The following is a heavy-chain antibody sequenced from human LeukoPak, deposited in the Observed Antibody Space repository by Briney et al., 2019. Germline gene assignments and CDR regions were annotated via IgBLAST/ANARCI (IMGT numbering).Heavy chain of an antibody. CDR2: IYPGDSDT. CDR3: ARTAAGCSSTSCSARDFLSFDY. V-gene: IGHV5-51*01. CDR1: GYSFTSYW. Sequence: GESLKISCKGSGYSFTSYWIGWVRQMPGKGLEWMGIIYPGDSDTRYSSSFQGQVTISADKSISTAYLQWSSLKASDTAMYYCARTAAGCSSTSCSARDFLSFDYWGQGTLVTVSS. J-gene: IGHJ4*02. D-gene: IGHD2-2*01.